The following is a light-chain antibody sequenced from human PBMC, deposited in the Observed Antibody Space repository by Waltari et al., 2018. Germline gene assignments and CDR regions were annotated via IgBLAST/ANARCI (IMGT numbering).Light chain of an antibody. CDR1: QSVSSN. V-gene: IGKV3-15*01. CDR2: GAS. CDR3: QQYNNWPPWT. Sequence: EIVMTQSPATLSVSPGENATRPRRASQSVSSNLAWYQQNPGPAPRLPIYGASTRATGIPARFSGSGSGTEFTLTISSLQSEDFAVYYCQQYNNWPPWTFGQGTKVEIK. J-gene: IGKJ1*01.